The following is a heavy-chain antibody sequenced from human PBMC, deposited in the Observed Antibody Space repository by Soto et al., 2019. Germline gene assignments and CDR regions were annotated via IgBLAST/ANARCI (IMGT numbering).Heavy chain of an antibody. D-gene: IGHD5-12*01. CDR3: AARRYSGYEGYYYGMDV. CDR2: IYHSGST. J-gene: IGHJ6*02. V-gene: IGHV4-4*02. Sequence: QVQLQESGPGLVKPSGTLSLTCAVSGGSISSSNWWSWVRQPPGKGLEWIGEIYHSGSTNYNPSLTSRVTISVDKSKNQFSLKLSSVTAADTAVYYCAARRYSGYEGYYYGMDVWGQGTTVTVSS. CDR1: GGSISSSNW.